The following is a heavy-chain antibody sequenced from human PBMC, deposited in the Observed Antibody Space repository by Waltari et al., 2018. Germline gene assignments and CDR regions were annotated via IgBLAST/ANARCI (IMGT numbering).Heavy chain of an antibody. CDR1: GFTFRNFD. J-gene: IGHJ3*02. V-gene: IGHV3-21*01. CDR2: ISSTGKYI. D-gene: IGHD2-2*01. Sequence: EEQLVESGGGLVKPGGSLRLSCAASGFTFRNFDMNGVRQAPGKGLEWVSSISSTGKYIYYADSVKGRFTISRDNAKNALFLQINSLRAEDTALYYCARGSSSAFNIWGQGTRVTVSS. CDR3: ARGSSSAFNI.